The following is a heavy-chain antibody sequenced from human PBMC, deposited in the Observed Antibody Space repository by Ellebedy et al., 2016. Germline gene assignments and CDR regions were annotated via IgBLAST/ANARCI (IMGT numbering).Heavy chain of an antibody. CDR2: ISSSSSYI. J-gene: IGHJ4*02. CDR1: GFTFTTYV. V-gene: IGHV3-21*01. D-gene: IGHD4-17*01. CDR3: ARDKYGDYGYDY. Sequence: GESLKISXAASGFTFTTYVLNWVRQAPGEGLEWVSSISSSSSYIYYADSVKGRFTISRDNAKNSLYLQMNSLRAEDTAVYYCARDKYGDYGYDYWGQGTLVTVSS.